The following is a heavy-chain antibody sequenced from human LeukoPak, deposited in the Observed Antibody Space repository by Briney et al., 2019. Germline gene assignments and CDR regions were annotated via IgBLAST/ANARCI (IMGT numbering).Heavy chain of an antibody. CDR3: ARESRYYYDSSNGWFDP. Sequence: ASVKVSCKASGYTFTGYYMHWVRQAPGQGLEWMGWINPNSGGTNYAQKFQGRVTMTRDTSISTAYMELSRLRSDDTAMYYCARESRYYYDSSNGWFDPWGQGTLVTVSS. V-gene: IGHV1-2*02. CDR2: INPNSGGT. J-gene: IGHJ5*02. CDR1: GYTFTGYY. D-gene: IGHD3-22*01.